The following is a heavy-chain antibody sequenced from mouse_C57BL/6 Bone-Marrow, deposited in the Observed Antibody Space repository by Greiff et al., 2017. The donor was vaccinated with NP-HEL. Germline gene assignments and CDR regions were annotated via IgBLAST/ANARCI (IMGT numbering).Heavy chain of an antibody. V-gene: IGHV1-80*01. CDR3: ARRYDGYYDY. CDR1: GYAFSSYW. D-gene: IGHD2-3*01. J-gene: IGHJ2*01. CDR2: IYPGDGDT. Sequence: VMLVESGAELVKPGASVKISCKASGYAFSSYWMNWVKQRPGKGLEWIGQIYPGDGDTNYNGKFKGKATLTADKSSSTAYMQLSSLTSEDSAVYFCARRYDGYYDYWGQGTTLTVSS.